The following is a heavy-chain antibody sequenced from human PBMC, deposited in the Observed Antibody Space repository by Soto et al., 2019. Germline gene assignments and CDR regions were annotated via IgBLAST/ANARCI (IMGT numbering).Heavy chain of an antibody. D-gene: IGHD3-22*01. V-gene: IGHV1-69*06. CDR2: IIPIFGTA. J-gene: IGHJ6*02. CDR3: ESSYYYDSSGYYYTHYYYYGRDV. CDR1: GGTFSSYA. Sequence: QVQLVQSGAEVKKPGSSVKVSCKASGGTFSSYAISWVRQAPGQGLEWMGGIIPIFGTANYAQKFQGRVTITADKTTSTAYMELSSLRSQDTAVYYCESSYYYDSSGYYYTHYYYYGRDVWGQGTTVTVSS.